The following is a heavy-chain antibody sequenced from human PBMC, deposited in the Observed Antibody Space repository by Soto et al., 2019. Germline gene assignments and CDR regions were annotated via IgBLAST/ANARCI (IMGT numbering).Heavy chain of an antibody. V-gene: IGHV3-48*01. CDR3: ARDPRGVRNYFDY. Sequence: EVQLVESGGGLVQPGGSLRLSCAASGFTFSSYSMNWVRQAPGKGVEGVSYISSSSSTIYYADYVKGRFTTSRDNAKNSLYLQMNSLRAEDTAVYYCARDPRGVRNYFDYWGQGTLVTVSS. J-gene: IGHJ4*02. CDR1: GFTFSSYS. CDR2: ISSSSSTI. D-gene: IGHD3-10*01.